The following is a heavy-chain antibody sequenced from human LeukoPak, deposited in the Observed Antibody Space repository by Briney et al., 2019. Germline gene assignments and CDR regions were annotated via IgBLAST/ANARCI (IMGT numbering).Heavy chain of an antibody. Sequence: ASVKVSCKASRYTFTGYYMHELQQAPGQGLEWMGIINPSGGSTSYAQKFYGRVTMTRDTSTSTVYMELSSLRSEDTAVYYCARGAKTYYYGSGSYFFGYWGQATLVTVCS. CDR1: RYTFTGYY. J-gene: IGHJ4*02. V-gene: IGHV1-46*01. CDR3: ARGAKTYYYGSGSYFFGY. D-gene: IGHD3-10*01. CDR2: INPSGGST.